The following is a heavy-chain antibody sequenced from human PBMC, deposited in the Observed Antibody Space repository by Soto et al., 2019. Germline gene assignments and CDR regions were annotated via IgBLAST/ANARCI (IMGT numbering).Heavy chain of an antibody. CDR2: IGTGRNT. CDR1: GFTFGDYT. Sequence: GGSLRLSCAASGFTFGDYTFSWVRQAPGKGLEWVSAIIGTGRNTYYPGSVKGRFTISRENAKNSLYLQMNSLRAGDTAVYYCARGPDCSSTSCYSYGYYYYMDVWGKGTTVTVSS. V-gene: IGHV3-13*01. CDR3: ARGPDCSSTSCYSYGYYYYMDV. J-gene: IGHJ6*03. D-gene: IGHD2-2*01.